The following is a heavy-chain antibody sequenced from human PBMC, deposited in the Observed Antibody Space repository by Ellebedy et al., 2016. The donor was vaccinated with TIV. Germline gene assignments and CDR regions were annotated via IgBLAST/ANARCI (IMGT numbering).Heavy chain of an antibody. Sequence: ESLKISCAASRFTFNSYWMSWVRQAPGKGLEWVGNINQDGSEKYYVDSVKGRFSISRDNAKNSVYLQMNSLRAEDTALYFCARDGSFGDYLSPRHAFNMWGQGTMVTVSS. CDR1: RFTFNSYW. V-gene: IGHV3-7*01. CDR2: INQDGSEK. D-gene: IGHD4-17*01. CDR3: ARDGSFGDYLSPRHAFNM. J-gene: IGHJ3*02.